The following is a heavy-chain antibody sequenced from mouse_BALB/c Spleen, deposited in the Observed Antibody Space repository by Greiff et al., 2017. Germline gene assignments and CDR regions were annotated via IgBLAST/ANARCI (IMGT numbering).Heavy chain of an antibody. J-gene: IGHJ4*01. Sequence: VKLMESGPSLVQPSQSLSITCTVSGFSLTSYGVHWVRQSPGKGLEWLGVIWRGGSTDYNAAFMSRLSITKDNSKCQVFFKMNSLQADDTAIYYCAKRWDSYAMDYWGQGTSVTVSS. V-gene: IGHV2-5-1*01. CDR3: AKRWDSYAMDY. CDR1: GFSLTSYG. D-gene: IGHD2-3*01. CDR2: IWRGGST.